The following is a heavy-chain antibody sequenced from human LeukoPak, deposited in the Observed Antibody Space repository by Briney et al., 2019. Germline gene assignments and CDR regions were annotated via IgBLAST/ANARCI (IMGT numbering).Heavy chain of an antibody. CDR2: LYNTGNT. V-gene: IGHV3-53*01. D-gene: IGHD6-13*01. CDR1: GFTVNSNY. J-gene: IGHJ4*02. Sequence: GGSLRLSCAASGFTVNSNYLSWVRQAPGKGLEWVSTLYNTGNTYYADSVKGRFSVSRDNSKNTPFLQMNSLRAEDTAVYYCARLTPAAGRLYFVDWGPGTLVTVSS. CDR3: ARLTPAAGRLYFVD.